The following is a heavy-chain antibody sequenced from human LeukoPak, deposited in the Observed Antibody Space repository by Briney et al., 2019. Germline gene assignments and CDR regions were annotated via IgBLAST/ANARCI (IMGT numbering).Heavy chain of an antibody. D-gene: IGHD2-2*01. V-gene: IGHV4-34*01. J-gene: IGHJ4*02. Sequence: SETLSLTCAVYGGSFSGYYWSWIRQPPGKGLEWIGGINHSGSTNYNPSLKSRVTISVDTSKNQFSLKLSSVTAADTAVYYCVWGTYCSSTSCYPGNGDYWGQGTLVTVSS. CDR2: INHSGST. CDR1: GGSFSGYY. CDR3: VWGTYCSSTSCYPGNGDY.